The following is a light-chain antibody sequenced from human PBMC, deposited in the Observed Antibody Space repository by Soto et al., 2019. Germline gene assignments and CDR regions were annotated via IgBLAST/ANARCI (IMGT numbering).Light chain of an antibody. J-gene: IGKJ1*01. CDR2: AAS. CDR3: HHEYNTPPLT. CDR1: QSIVTY. Sequence: DIQMTQSPSSLSASVGDRVTITCRASQSIVTYLNWYLQKPGKAPKLLIYAASNLQSGVPSRFSGSGSGTDFTLTISSLQPEDFVTDFGHHEYNTPPLTFVQGTKFDIK. V-gene: IGKV1-39*01.